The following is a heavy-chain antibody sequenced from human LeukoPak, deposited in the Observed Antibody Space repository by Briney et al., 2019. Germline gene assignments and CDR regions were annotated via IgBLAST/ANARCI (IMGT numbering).Heavy chain of an antibody. CDR3: AKDRPNYYESNGHYYRRDGDY. CDR1: GFTFNIYS. Sequence: GGSLRLSCAASGFTFNIYSMSWVRQAPGKGLELVSSISSSGDFTVYAGSVKGRFTISRDNSKNTLYLQMNSLRAEDTAIYYCAKDRPNYYESNGHYYRRDGDYWGQGTLVTVSS. J-gene: IGHJ4*02. D-gene: IGHD3-22*01. CDR2: ISSSGDFT. V-gene: IGHV3-23*01.